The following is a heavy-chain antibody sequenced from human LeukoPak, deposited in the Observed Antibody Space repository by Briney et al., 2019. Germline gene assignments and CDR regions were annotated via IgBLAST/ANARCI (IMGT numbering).Heavy chain of an antibody. CDR1: GLTFYSYG. CDR3: AKGHSAHGTGFDC. J-gene: IGHJ4*02. D-gene: IGHD1-14*01. V-gene: IGHV3-23*01. CDR2: ISGSGDIT. Sequence: VGFLRLSCAASGLTFYSYGMSWVRQAPGKGLEWVSGISGSGDITYYADSVKGRFTISRDNSKNTLYLQMNSLRVEDTGVYYCAKGHSAHGTGFDCWGQGTQVAVSS.